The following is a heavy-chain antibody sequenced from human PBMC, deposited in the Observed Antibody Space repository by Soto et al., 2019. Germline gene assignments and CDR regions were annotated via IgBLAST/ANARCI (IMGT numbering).Heavy chain of an antibody. D-gene: IGHD4-17*01. V-gene: IGHV1-18*01. CDR2: NSPLTGKI. CDR3: ARDSGARPEYF. Sequence: DSVKAPCKTSGYTFTSYAISWVRQAPGQGLEWMGWNSPLTGKINYSQKCQGRVTLTTDTSTSTAYMEMRSLTSDDTAMYYCARDSGARPEYF. CDR1: GYTFTSYA. J-gene: IGHJ2*01.